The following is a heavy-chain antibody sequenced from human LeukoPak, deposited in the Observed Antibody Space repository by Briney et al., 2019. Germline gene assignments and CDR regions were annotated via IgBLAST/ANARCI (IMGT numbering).Heavy chain of an antibody. J-gene: IGHJ4*02. CDR1: GGTFNNYA. CDR2: FIPIFGTA. D-gene: IGHD3-10*01. V-gene: IGHV1-69*05. CDR3: ARARLDGVTMVRGVIRESGFDY. Sequence: ASVKVSCKASGGTFNNYAINWVRQAPGQGLEWMGRFIPIFGTADYAQKFQGRVTITTDESTSTAYMELSSLRSEDTAVYYCARARLDGVTMVRGVIRESGFDYWGQGTLVTVSS.